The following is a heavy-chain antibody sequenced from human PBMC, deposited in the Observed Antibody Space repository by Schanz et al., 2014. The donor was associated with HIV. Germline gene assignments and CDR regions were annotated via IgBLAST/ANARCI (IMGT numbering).Heavy chain of an antibody. D-gene: IGHD3-10*01. V-gene: IGHV3-30*18. Sequence: QVRLVESGGGVVQPGKSLTLACAASGFTFTSYGLHWVRQAPGKGLEWVAAISYDGNNQFYADSVKGRFTISRDNSKNTLYLQMNSLRAEDTAVYHCAKDGAPSGSYSYGMDVWGQGTTVTVSS. CDR2: ISYDGNNQ. J-gene: IGHJ6*02. CDR3: AKDGAPSGSYSYGMDV. CDR1: GFTFTSYG.